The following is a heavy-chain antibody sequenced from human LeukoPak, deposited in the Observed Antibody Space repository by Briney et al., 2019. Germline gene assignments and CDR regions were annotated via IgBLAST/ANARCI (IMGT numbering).Heavy chain of an antibody. Sequence: GGSLRLSCAASGFTFSSYWMSWVRQAPGKGLEWVANIKQDGSEKYYVDSVKGRFTISRDNAKNTLYLQMNSLRAEDTAVYYCAKVAPGGPYLLYNWFDPWGQGTLVTVSS. CDR3: AKVAPGGPYLLYNWFDP. CDR2: IKQDGSEK. D-gene: IGHD3-16*01. V-gene: IGHV3-7*01. CDR1: GFTFSSYW. J-gene: IGHJ5*02.